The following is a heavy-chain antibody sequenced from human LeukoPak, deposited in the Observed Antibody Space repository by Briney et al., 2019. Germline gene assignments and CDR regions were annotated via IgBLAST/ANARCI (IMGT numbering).Heavy chain of an antibody. V-gene: IGHV1-2*06. J-gene: IGHJ4*02. CDR1: GYTFTGYH. CDR2: INPNSGDT. CDR3: ARDYCSSTSCLFDY. Sequence: ASVKVSCKASGYTFTGYHMHWVRQAPGQGLEWMGRINPNSGDTNYAQKFQGRVAMTGDTSISTAFMELTRLRSDDTAVYYCARDYCSSTSCLFDYWGQGTLVTVSS. D-gene: IGHD2-2*01.